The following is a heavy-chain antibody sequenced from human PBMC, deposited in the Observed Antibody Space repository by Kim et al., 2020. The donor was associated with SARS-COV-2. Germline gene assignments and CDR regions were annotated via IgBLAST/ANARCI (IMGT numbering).Heavy chain of an antibody. Sequence: SVKVSCKASGGTFSSYAISWVRQAPGQGLEWMGGIIPIFGTANYAQKFQGRVTITADESTSTAYMELSSLRSEDTAVYYCARDGGADSSSLFDYWGQGTLVTVSS. D-gene: IGHD6-6*01. V-gene: IGHV1-69*13. CDR1: GGTFSSYA. CDR2: IIPIFGTA. J-gene: IGHJ4*02. CDR3: ARDGGADSSSLFDY.